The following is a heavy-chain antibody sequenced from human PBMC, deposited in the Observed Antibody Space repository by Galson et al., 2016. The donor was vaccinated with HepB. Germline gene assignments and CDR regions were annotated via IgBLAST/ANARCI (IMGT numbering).Heavy chain of an antibody. D-gene: IGHD3-22*01. CDR3: ARQGSEHYDNSGYYPLDY. V-gene: IGHV4-39*01. CDR2: IYNSGST. J-gene: IGHJ4*02. CDR1: GASISSSSYH. Sequence: ETLSLTCTVSGASISSSSYHWGWIRQPPGKGLEWIGSIYNSGSTYYNPSLKSRVTISVDTSKNQFSLKLSSVTAADTAVYYCARQGSEHYDNSGYYPLDYWGQGTLVTVSS.